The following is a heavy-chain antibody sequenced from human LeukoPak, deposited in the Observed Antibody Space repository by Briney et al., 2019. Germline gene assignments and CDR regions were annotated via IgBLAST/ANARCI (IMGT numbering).Heavy chain of an antibody. CDR3: ATDRGDSGYETGYFDY. D-gene: IGHD5-12*01. Sequence: ASVKVSCKVSGCTLTELSMHWVRQAPGKGLEWMGGFDPEDGETIYAQKFQGRVTMTEDTSTDTAYMELSSLRSEDTAVYYCATDRGDSGYETGYFDYWGQGTLVTVSS. CDR2: FDPEDGET. CDR1: GCTLTELS. J-gene: IGHJ4*02. V-gene: IGHV1-24*01.